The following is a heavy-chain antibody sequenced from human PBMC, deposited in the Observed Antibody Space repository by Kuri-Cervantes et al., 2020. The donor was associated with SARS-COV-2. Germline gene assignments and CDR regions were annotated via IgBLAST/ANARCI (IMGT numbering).Heavy chain of an antibody. V-gene: IGHV3-30*02. CDR1: GFTFSSYW. CDR2: IRYDGSNK. CDR3: AKEVEQLVPWFDP. J-gene: IGHJ5*02. D-gene: IGHD6-6*01. Sequence: GGSLRLSCAASGFTFSSYWMSWVRQAPGKGLEWVAFIRYDGSNKYYADSVKGRFTISRDNSKNTLYLQMNSLRAEDTAVYYCAKEVEQLVPWFDPWGQGTLVTVSS.